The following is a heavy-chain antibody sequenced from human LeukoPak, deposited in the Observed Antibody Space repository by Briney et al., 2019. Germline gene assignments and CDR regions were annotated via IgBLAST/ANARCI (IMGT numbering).Heavy chain of an antibody. CDR1: GYSISTSYY. V-gene: IGHV4-38-2*02. CDR2: IYHSGNT. Sequence: SETLSPTCTVSGYSISTSYYWGWIRQPPGKGLEWIGSIYHSGNTYYNPSLKSRVTISVDTSKNQFSLKLNSVTAADTAVYYCARAGYGDSDFDYWGQGTLVTVSS. D-gene: IGHD4-17*01. J-gene: IGHJ4*02. CDR3: ARAGYGDSDFDY.